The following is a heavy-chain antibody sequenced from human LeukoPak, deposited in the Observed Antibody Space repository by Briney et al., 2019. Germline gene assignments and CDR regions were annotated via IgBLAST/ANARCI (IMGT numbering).Heavy chain of an antibody. J-gene: IGHJ5*02. D-gene: IGHD2-2*01. V-gene: IGHV1-69*01. CDR3: ARVYRCSSTSCSHWFDP. Sequence: SVKVSCKASGGTFSSYAISWVRQAPGQGLEWMGGIIPIFGTANYAQKFQGRVTITADESTSTAYMELSSLRSEDTAVYYCARVYRCSSTSCSHWFDPWGQGALVTVSS. CDR2: IIPIFGTA. CDR1: GGTFSSYA.